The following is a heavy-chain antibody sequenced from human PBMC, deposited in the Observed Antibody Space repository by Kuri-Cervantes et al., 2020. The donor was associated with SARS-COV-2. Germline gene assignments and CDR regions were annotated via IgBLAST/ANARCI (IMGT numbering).Heavy chain of an antibody. V-gene: IGHV1-8*01. J-gene: IGHJ6*02. Sequence: ASVKVSCKASGYTFTSYDINWVRQATGQGLEWMGWMNPNSGNTGYAQKFQGRVTMTRNTSISTAYMELSSLRSEDTAVYYCASGYILTGYYMAHHYYYGMDVWGQGTTVTVSS. CDR3: ASGYILTGYYMAHHYYYGMDV. CDR1: GYTFTSYD. CDR2: MNPNSGNT. D-gene: IGHD3-9*01.